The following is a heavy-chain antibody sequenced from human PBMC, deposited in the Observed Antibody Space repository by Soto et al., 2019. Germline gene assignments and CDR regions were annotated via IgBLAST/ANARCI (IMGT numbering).Heavy chain of an antibody. CDR3: AKGEYCSSTSCYVYYYYYMDV. V-gene: IGHV3-23*01. J-gene: IGHJ6*03. CDR2: ISGSGGST. D-gene: IGHD2-2*01. CDR1: GFTFSSYA. Sequence: GGSLRLSCAASGFTFSSYAMSWVRQAPGKGLEWVSAISGSGGSTYYADSVKGRFTISRDNSKNTLYLQMNSLRAEDTAVYYCAKGEYCSSTSCYVYYYYYMDVWGKGTTVTVSS.